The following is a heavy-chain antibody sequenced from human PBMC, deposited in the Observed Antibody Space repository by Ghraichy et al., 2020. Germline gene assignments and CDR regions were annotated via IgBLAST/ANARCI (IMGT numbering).Heavy chain of an antibody. CDR3: ARDSGRFYIDY. D-gene: IGHD1-26*01. CDR1: GFTFSSYW. J-gene: IGHJ4*02. V-gene: IGHV3-7*01. Sequence: LSLTCAASGFTFSSYWMTWVRQAPGKGLEWVANIKPDVSQKYYVDSVKGRFSISRDNTKNSLYLQINSLRAEDTAVYYCARDSGRFYIDYWGQGTLVTVSS. CDR2: IKPDVSQK.